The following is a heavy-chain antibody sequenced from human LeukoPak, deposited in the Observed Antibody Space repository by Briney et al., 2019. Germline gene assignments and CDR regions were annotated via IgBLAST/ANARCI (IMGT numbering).Heavy chain of an antibody. J-gene: IGHJ4*02. CDR3: PRDSAYGDYEGSMGYFDY. V-gene: IGHV1-46*01. Sequence: ASVKVSCKASGYTFTSYYMHWVRQAPGQGLEWMGIINPSGGSTSYAQKFQGRVTMTRDTSTSTVYMELSSLRSEDTVVYYCPRDSAYGDYEGSMGYFDYWGQGTLVTVSS. CDR2: INPSGGST. CDR1: GYTFTSYY. D-gene: IGHD4-17*01.